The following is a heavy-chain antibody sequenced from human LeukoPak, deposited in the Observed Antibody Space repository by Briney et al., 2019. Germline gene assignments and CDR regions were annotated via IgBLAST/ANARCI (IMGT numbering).Heavy chain of an antibody. D-gene: IGHD6-13*01. CDR2: IWYDGSNK. V-gene: IGHV3-33*01. CDR1: GFTFSSYG. CDR3: ARDSHPYSSSWYQTIDY. J-gene: IGHJ4*02. Sequence: GRSLRLPCAASGFTFSSYGMHWVRQAPGKGLEWVAVIWYDGSNKYYADSVKGRFTISRDNSKNTLYLRMNSLRAEDTAVYYCARDSHPYSSSWYQTIDYWGQGTLVTVSS.